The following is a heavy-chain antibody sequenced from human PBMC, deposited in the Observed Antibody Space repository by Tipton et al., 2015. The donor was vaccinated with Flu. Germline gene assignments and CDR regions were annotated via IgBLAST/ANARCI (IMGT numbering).Heavy chain of an antibody. CDR2: IKQDGSEK. CDR3: ARGRGNSGSWYSDY. J-gene: IGHJ4*02. V-gene: IGHV3-7*01. D-gene: IGHD6-13*01. CDR1: GFTFSSYW. Sequence: GSLRLSCAASGFTFSSYWMSWVRQAPGKGLEWVANIKQDGSEKYYVDSVKGRFTISRDNAKNPLYLQMNSLRAEDTAVYYCARGRGNSGSWYSDYWGQGTLVTVSS.